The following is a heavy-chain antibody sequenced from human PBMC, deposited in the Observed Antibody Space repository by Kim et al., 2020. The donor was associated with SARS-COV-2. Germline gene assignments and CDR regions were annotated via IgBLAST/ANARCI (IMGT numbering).Heavy chain of an antibody. CDR1: GFTFTSSA. CDR3: EAVSHYYDSSGYPVDY. V-gene: IGHV1-58*01. J-gene: IGHJ4*02. CDR2: IVVGSGNT. Sequence: SVKVSCKASGFTFTSSAVQWVRQARGQRLEWIGWIVVGSGNTNYAQKFQERVTITRDMSTSTAYMELSGLRSEETAVYDCEAVSHYYDSSGYPVDYWSQKTLVTVSS. D-gene: IGHD3-22*01.